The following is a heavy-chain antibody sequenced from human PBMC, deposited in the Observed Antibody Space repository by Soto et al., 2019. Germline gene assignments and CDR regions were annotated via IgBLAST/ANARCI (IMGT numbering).Heavy chain of an antibody. CDR2: INPSGGST. J-gene: IGHJ6*02. CDR3: ARVIYDFWSGYAYYYYGMDV. V-gene: IGHV1-46*01. Sequence: ASVKVSCKASGYTFTSYYMHWVRQAPGQGLEWMGIINPSGGSTSYAQKFQGRVTMTRNTSISTAYMELSSLRSEDTAVYYCARVIYDFWSGYAYYYYGMDVWGQGTTVTVSS. CDR1: GYTFTSYY. D-gene: IGHD3-3*01.